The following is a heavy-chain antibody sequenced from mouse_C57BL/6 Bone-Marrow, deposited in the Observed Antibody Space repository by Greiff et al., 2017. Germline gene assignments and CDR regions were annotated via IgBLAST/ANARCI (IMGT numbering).Heavy chain of an antibody. CDR1: GYSFTGYY. CDR3: ARYGYGWFAY. Sequence: VQLQQSGPELVKPGASVKISCKASGYSFTGYYMNWVKQSPEKSLEWIGEINPRTGGTTYNQKFKAKATLTVDKSSSTAYMQLKSLTSEDSAVYYCARYGYGWFAYWGQGTLVTVSA. D-gene: IGHD2-2*01. CDR2: INPRTGGT. J-gene: IGHJ3*01. V-gene: IGHV1-42*01.